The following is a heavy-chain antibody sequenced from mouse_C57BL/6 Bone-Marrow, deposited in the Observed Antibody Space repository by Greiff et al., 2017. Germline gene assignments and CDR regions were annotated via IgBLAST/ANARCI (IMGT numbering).Heavy chain of an antibody. Sequence: QVQLQQSGAELARPGASVKLSCKASGYTFTSYGISWVKQSTGQGLEWIGEIYPRSGNTYYNEKFKGKATLTADKSSSTAYMELRSLTSEDSAVYVCSRGGYYEDLYFDFWGSGTTVTVSS. D-gene: IGHD2-4*01. CDR1: GYTFTSYG. CDR2: IYPRSGNT. CDR3: SRGGYYEDLYFDF. J-gene: IGHJ1*01. V-gene: IGHV1-81*01.